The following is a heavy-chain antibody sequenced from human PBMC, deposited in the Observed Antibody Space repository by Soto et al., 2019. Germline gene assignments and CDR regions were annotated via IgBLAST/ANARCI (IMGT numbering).Heavy chain of an antibody. J-gene: IGHJ4*02. Sequence: QVQLVQSGAEVKKPGSSVKVSCKASGGTFSSYAISWVRQAPGQGLEWMGGIIPIFGTANYAQKFQGRVTITESESTSTAYLELSSLRSEDTAVYYCARAPPGDSSGYYPPYFDYWGQGTLVTVSS. CDR1: GGTFSSYA. CDR3: ARAPPGDSSGYYPPYFDY. D-gene: IGHD3-22*01. CDR2: IIPIFGTA. V-gene: IGHV1-69*12.